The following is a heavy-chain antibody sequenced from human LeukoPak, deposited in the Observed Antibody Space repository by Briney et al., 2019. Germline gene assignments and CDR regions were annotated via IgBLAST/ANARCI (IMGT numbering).Heavy chain of an antibody. CDR2: FDPEDGET. D-gene: IGHD3-3*02. CDR1: GYTLTELS. CDR3: ATDKETQLALDY. J-gene: IGHJ4*02. Sequence: ASVMVSCKVSGYTLTELSMHWVRQAPGKGLEWMGGFDPEDGETTYAQKFQGRVTMTEDTSTDIAYMELSSLRSEDTAVYYCATDKETQLALDYWGQGTLVTVSS. V-gene: IGHV1-24*01.